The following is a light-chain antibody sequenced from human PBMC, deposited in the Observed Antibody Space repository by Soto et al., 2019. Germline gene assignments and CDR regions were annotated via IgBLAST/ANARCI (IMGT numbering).Light chain of an antibody. CDR1: QGIRSY. Sequence: AIRMTQPPSSLSASTGDRVTITCRTSQGIRSYLAWYPQKPGKAPKLLIYAASTLQSGVPSRFSGSGSGTDFTLTISCLQSEDFATYYCQQYYSYPWTFGQGTKVDIK. CDR2: AAS. CDR3: QQYYSYPWT. J-gene: IGKJ1*01. V-gene: IGKV1-8*01.